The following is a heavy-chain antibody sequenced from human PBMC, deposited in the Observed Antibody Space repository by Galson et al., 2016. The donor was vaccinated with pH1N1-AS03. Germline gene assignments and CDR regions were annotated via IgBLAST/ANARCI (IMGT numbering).Heavy chain of an antibody. J-gene: IGHJ4*02. D-gene: IGHD3-16*02. CDR3: AKTTFGGVIVSGKMSLDY. Sequence: SLRLSCAASGFTFSRYGMHWVRQAPGKGLEWVAVISNSGNGKYYADSGKGRFTISRDNSKSTVYLQLNSLRAEDTAVYYCAKTTFGGVIVSGKMSLDYWGQGTLVTVSS. CDR2: ISNSGNGK. CDR1: GFTFSRYG. V-gene: IGHV3-30*18.